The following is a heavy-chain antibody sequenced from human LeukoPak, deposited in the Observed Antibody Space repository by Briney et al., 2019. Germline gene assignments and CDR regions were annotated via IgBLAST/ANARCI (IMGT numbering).Heavy chain of an antibody. V-gene: IGHV3-7*05. D-gene: IGHD5-12*01. CDR2: IKQDGSEK. Sequence: WGSLRLSCAASGFTFSSYWMSWVRQAPGKGLEWVANIKQDGSEKYYVDSVKGRFTISRDNAKNSLYLQMNSLRAEDTAVYYCARGYSGYDFSWNWFDPWGQGTLVTVSS. CDR1: GFTFSSYW. CDR3: ARGYSGYDFSWNWFDP. J-gene: IGHJ5*02.